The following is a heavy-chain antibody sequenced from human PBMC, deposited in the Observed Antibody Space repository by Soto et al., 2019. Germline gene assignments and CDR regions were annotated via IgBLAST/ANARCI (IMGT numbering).Heavy chain of an antibody. CDR1: GYTFTSYG. CDR2: ISAYNGNT. Sequence: ASVKVSCKASGYTFTSYGISWVRQAPGQGLEWMGWISAYNGNTNYAQKLQGRVTMTTDTSTSTAYMELRSLRPDDTAVYYGAGEPGYSSGLAGMCVWGQGTTVTVSS. V-gene: IGHV1-18*04. D-gene: IGHD6-19*01. J-gene: IGHJ6*01. CDR3: AGEPGYSSGLAGMCV.